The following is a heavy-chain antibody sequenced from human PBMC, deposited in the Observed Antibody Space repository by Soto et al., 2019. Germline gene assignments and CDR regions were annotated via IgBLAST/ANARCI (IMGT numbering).Heavy chain of an antibody. D-gene: IGHD3-22*01. CDR3: ARAPPKHGSGFSFDY. J-gene: IGHJ4*02. V-gene: IGHV3-33*01. CDR1: GFTFSSYG. Sequence: GGSLRLSCAASGFTFSSYGMHWVRQAPGKGLEWVAVIWYDGSNKYYADSVKGRFTISRDNSKNTLYLQMNSLRAEDTAVYYCARAPPKHGSGFSFDYWGQGTLVTVSS. CDR2: IWYDGSNK.